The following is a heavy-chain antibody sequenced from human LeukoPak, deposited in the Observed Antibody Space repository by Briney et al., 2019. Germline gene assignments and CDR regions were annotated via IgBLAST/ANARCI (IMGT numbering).Heavy chain of an antibody. V-gene: IGHV3-9*01. CDR2: ISWNSGNT. D-gene: IGHD3-22*01. CDR3: ARDLGQYYDTSDNWFDP. CDR1: GFTFDDYA. J-gene: IGHJ5*02. Sequence: GGSLRLSCAVSGFTFDDYAMHWVRQAPGKGLEWVSGISWNSGNTSYADSVKGRFTISRDNAKNTLNLQMNSLRAEDTAVYYCARDLGQYYDTSDNWFDPWGQGTLVTVSS.